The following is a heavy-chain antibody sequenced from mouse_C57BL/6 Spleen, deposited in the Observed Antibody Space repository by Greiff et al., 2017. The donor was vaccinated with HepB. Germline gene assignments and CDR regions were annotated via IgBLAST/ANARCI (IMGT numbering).Heavy chain of an antibody. J-gene: IGHJ3*01. V-gene: IGHV1-50*01. D-gene: IGHD1-1*01. CDR2: IDPSDSYT. CDR3: ARLLYGSSYRFAY. Sequence: QVQLQQPGAELVKPGASVKLSCKASGYTFTSYWMQWVQQRPGQGLEWIGEIDPSDSYTNYNQKFKGKATLTVDTSSSTAYMQLSSLTSEDSAVYYCARLLYGSSYRFAYWGQGTLVTVSA. CDR1: GYTFTSYW.